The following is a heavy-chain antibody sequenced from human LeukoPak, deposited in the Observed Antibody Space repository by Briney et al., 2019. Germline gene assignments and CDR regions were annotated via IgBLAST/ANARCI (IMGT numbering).Heavy chain of an antibody. D-gene: IGHD3-3*01. Sequence: PGGSLRLSCAASGFTFSSYWMSWVRQAPGKGLEWVANIKQDGSEKYYVDSVKGRFTISRDNAKNSLYLQMNSLRAEDTAVYYCARTYYDFWSGYYTGFDYWGQGTLVTVSS. V-gene: IGHV3-7*01. J-gene: IGHJ4*02. CDR2: IKQDGSEK. CDR3: ARTYYDFWSGYYTGFDY. CDR1: GFTFSSYW.